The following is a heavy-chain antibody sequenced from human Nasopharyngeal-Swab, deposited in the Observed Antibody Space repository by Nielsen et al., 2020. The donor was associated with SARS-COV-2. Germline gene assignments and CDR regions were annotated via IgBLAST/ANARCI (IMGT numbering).Heavy chain of an antibody. CDR2: NYYSGST. V-gene: IGHV4-38-2*02. J-gene: IGHJ5*02. D-gene: IGHD5-12*01. CDR3: AREWGQLEWLRGT. Sequence: SETLSLTCTVSGYSISSSYYWGRLRQPPGKGLEWIGSNYYSGSTYYNPSLKSRVTISVDTSKNQFSLKLSSVTAADTAVYYCAREWGQLEWLRGTWGQGTLVTVSS. CDR1: GYSISSSYY.